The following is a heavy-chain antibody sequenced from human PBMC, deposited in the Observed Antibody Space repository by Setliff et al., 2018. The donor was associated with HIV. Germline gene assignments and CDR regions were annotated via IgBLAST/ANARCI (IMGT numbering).Heavy chain of an antibody. CDR2: IYAGDSDT. CDR1: ENTFTRYW. CDR3: ARQRDPDGFDI. Sequence: GESLKISCKGSENTFTRYWIGWVRQMPGKGLEWMGIIYAGDSDTRYSPSFQGQVTISADKSISTAYLQGSSLKASYTAMYYCARQRDPDGFDIWGQGTMVTVSS. V-gene: IGHV5-51*01. J-gene: IGHJ3*02.